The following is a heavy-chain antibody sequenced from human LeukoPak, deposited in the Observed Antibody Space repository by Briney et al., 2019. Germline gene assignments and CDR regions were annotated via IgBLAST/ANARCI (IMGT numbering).Heavy chain of an antibody. CDR1: GFTFSNYW. J-gene: IGHJ4*02. CDR3: ARDHTLGSYFDY. V-gene: IGHV3-74*01. D-gene: IGHD1-26*01. Sequence: PGGSLRLSCAASGFTFSNYWMHWVRQAPGKGLVWVSRINTDGSSTSYADSVKGRFTFSRDNAKNTLYLQMNSLRAGDTAVYYCARDHTLGSYFDYWGQGTLVTVSS. CDR2: INTDGSST.